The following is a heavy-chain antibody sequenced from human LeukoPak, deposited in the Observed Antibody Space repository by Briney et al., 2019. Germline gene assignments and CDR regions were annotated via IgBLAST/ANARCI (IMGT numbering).Heavy chain of an antibody. CDR1: GGTFSSNG. V-gene: IGHV1-69*05. J-gene: IGHJ4*02. CDR2: IIPIFGTA. CDR3: AGGITFYYDNNGYSAFDY. Sequence: SVKVSCKASGGTFSSNGINWVRQAPGQGLEWMGRIIPIFGTANYAQKFQGRVTITTDESTNTAHMELTSLTSEDTAVYYCAGGITFYYDNNGYSAFDYWGQGTLVTVSS. D-gene: IGHD3-22*01.